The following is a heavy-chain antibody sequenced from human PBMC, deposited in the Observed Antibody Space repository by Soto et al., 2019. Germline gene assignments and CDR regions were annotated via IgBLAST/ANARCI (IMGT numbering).Heavy chain of an antibody. CDR2: IKEDGSEK. Sequence: VGSLRLSCAASGFTFSGYWLKWVRQAPGKGLEWVANIKEDGSEKYYVDSVRGRFTISRDNAKNSLYLQMNSLRAEDTAVYYCARGLTLCDYWGQGTLVSVSS. CDR3: ARGLTLCDY. J-gene: IGHJ4*02. CDR1: GFTFSGYW. V-gene: IGHV3-7*01.